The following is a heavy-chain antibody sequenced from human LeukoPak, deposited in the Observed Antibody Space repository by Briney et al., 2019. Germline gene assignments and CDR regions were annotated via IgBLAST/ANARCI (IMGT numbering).Heavy chain of an antibody. CDR2: IYSGGTT. CDR1: GFTVSSNY. V-gene: IGHV3-66*01. D-gene: IGHD3-22*01. J-gene: IGHJ3*02. Sequence: PGGSLRLSCAASGFTVSSNYMTWVRQAPGKGLEWVSFIYSGGTTYYADSVKGRFTISRDNAKNSLYLQMNSLRAEDTALYYCAREYYYDSSGYLYDAFDIWGQGTMVTVSS. CDR3: AREYYYDSSGYLYDAFDI.